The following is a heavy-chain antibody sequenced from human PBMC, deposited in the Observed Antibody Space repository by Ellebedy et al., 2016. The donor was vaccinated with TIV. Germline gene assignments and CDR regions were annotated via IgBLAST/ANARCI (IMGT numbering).Heavy chain of an antibody. V-gene: IGHV3-23*01. Sequence: GESLKISCAASGFTFSSYAMSWVRQVPGKGLEWVSTISNTGSRTYYADSVEGRFIISRDNSKNILYLQVNILRAEDTAIYYCAKETVAGDGRKVFDSWGQGTVVTVSS. D-gene: IGHD3-16*01. J-gene: IGHJ3*01. CDR3: AKETVAGDGRKVFDS. CDR1: GFTFSSYA. CDR2: ISNTGSRT.